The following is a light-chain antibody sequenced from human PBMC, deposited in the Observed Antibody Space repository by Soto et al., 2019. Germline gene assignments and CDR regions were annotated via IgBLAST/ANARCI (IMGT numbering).Light chain of an antibody. J-gene: IGKJ1*01. CDR2: DAS. Sequence: NQMTQCPSTLSATAGDRVTITCRASQSISSWLAWYQHKPGKAPKLLIYDASNLDSGVPSRFSGSGSGTEFSLTISNLQPDECATYYCQQYDNYCTFGQGTKVDIK. CDR1: QSISSW. V-gene: IGKV1-5*01. CDR3: QQYDNYCT.